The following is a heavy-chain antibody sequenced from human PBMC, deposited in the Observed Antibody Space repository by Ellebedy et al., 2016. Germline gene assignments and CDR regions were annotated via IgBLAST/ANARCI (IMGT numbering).Heavy chain of an antibody. CDR1: GYTFTSYG. D-gene: IGHD2-15*01. J-gene: IGHJ6*02. Sequence: ASVKVSCKASGYTFTSYGISWVRQAPGQGLEWMGWISVYNGNTNHAQKLQGRVTMTTDTSTSTAYMELRSLRSDTTAVYYCARDGGYCSGGSCRDVDYYGMDVWGQGTTVTVSS. V-gene: IGHV1-18*01. CDR3: ARDGGYCSGGSCRDVDYYGMDV. CDR2: ISVYNGNT.